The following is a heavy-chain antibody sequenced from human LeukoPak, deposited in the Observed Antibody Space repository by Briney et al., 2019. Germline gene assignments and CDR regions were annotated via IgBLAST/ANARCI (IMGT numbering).Heavy chain of an antibody. V-gene: IGHV1-46*01. CDR1: GYTFTANY. CDR3: ARGGIQLWQSYFAD. D-gene: IGHD5-18*01. J-gene: IGHJ4*02. CDR2: INPTTGST. Sequence: GASVKVSCKASGYTFTANYMHWVRQAPGQGLEWMGIINPTTGSTDYPQKFQGRVTMTGDMSTDTVYMELSSLRSEDTPMYYCARGGIQLWQSYFADWGQGTLVTVSS.